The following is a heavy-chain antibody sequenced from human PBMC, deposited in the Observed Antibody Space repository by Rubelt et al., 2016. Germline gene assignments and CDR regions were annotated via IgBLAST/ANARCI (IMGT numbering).Heavy chain of an antibody. J-gene: IGHJ4*02. Sequence: QVQLVESGGGVVQPGGSLRISCAASGFTFGHYGIHWVRQAPGKGLEWVVFIRFDGSNQHYADSVKGRFTISRDNSNNTVYLQRNSLRAEDTAVYYCARGGDYGDYWGQGTLVTVSS. CDR3: ARGGDYGDY. V-gene: IGHV3-30*02. CDR1: GFTFGHYG. CDR2: IRFDGSNQ.